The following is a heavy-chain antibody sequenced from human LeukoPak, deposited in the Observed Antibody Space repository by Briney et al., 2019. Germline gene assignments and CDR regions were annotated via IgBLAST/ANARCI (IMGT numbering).Heavy chain of an antibody. J-gene: IGHJ5*02. CDR3: AAEYSGYVNWFDP. CDR2: INPNSGGT. Sequence: ASVKVSCKASGDTFTGYYMHWVRQAPGQGLEWMGWINPNSGGTNYAQKFQGRVTMTRDTSISTAYMELSRLRSDDTAVYYCAAEYSGYVNWFDPWGQGTLVTVSS. CDR1: GDTFTGYY. D-gene: IGHD5-12*01. V-gene: IGHV1-2*02.